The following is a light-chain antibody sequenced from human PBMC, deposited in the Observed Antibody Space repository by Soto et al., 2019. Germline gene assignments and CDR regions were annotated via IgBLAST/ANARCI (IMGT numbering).Light chain of an antibody. CDR2: GAS. V-gene: IGKV3-15*01. Sequence: EIVMTQSPATLSVSPGERATLSCRASQSVSSNLAWYQQKPGQAPRILIYGASTRATGIPARFSGSGSGTEFTLTISSLQSEDFAVYYCQQYNNWPPTWTFGQGTKVDIK. CDR3: QQYNNWPPTWT. CDR1: QSVSSN. J-gene: IGKJ1*01.